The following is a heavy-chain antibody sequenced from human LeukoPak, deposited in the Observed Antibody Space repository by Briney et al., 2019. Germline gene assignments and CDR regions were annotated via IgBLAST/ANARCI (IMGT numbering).Heavy chain of an antibody. CDR1: GGSFSGYY. D-gene: IGHD6-19*01. V-gene: IGHV4-34*01. CDR2: INHSGST. CDR3: ARGRIGWYFDY. J-gene: IGHJ4*02. Sequence: SETLSLTCAVYGGSFSGYYWSWIRQPPGKGLEWIGEINHSGSTNYNPSLKSRVTISVDTSKNQFSLKLSSVTAADTAVYYCARGRIGWYFDYWGQGTLVTVSS.